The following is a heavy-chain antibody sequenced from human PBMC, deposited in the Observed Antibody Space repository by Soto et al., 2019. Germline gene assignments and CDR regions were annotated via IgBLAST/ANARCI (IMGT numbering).Heavy chain of an antibody. Sequence: GGSLRLSCAASGFTFSSYAMSWVRQAPGKGLEWVSAISGSGGSTYYADSVKGRFTISRDNSKNTLYLQMNSLRAEDTAVYYCAKHPLPGIVGATHFDYWGQGTLVTVSS. J-gene: IGHJ4*02. D-gene: IGHD1-26*01. V-gene: IGHV3-23*01. CDR2: ISGSGGST. CDR3: AKHPLPGIVGATHFDY. CDR1: GFTFSSYA.